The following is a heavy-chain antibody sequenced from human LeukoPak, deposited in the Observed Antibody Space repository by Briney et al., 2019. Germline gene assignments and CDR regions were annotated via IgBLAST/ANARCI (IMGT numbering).Heavy chain of an antibody. CDR2: ISGSGGST. J-gene: IGHJ4*02. CDR1: GFTFSSYA. D-gene: IGHD2-2*01. Sequence: PGGSLRLSCAASGFTFSSYAMSWVRQAPGKGLEWVSAISGSGGSTYYADSVKGRFTISRDNSKNTLYLQMNSLRAEDTAVYYCAKSGRGVYCSSTCCYDDYWGQGTLVTVSS. CDR3: AKSGRGVYCSSTCCYDDY. V-gene: IGHV3-23*01.